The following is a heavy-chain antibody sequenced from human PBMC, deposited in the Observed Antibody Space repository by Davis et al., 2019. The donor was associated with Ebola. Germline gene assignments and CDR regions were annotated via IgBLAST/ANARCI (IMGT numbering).Heavy chain of an antibody. D-gene: IGHD2-2*01. J-gene: IGHJ6*03. CDR2: IRYDGSKK. CDR1: GFTFSSYG. CDR3: ATLSLGYCRSTSCYGYYYMDV. Sequence: PGGSLRLSCAASGFTFSSYGMHWVRQAPGKGLEWVAVIRYDGSKKYYLDSVKGRFTISRDNSKNTLYLQMNSLRAEDTAVYYCATLSLGYCRSTSCYGYYYMDVWGKGTTVTVSS. V-gene: IGHV3-33*01.